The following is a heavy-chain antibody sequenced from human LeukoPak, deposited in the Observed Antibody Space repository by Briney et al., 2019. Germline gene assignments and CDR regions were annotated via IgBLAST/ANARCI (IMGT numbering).Heavy chain of an antibody. CDR1: GVSISSGGYS. Sequence: SETLSLTCAVSGVSISSGGYSWSWIRQPPGKGLEWIGYIYHSGSTYYNPSLKSRVTISVDRSKNQFSLKLSSVTAADTAVYYCARDGEGAFDIWGQETMVTVSS. V-gene: IGHV4-30-2*01. CDR2: IYHSGST. CDR3: ARDGEGAFDI. J-gene: IGHJ3*02.